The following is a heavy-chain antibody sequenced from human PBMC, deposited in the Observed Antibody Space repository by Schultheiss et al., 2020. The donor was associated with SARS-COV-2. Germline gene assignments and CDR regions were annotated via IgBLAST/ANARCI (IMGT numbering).Heavy chain of an antibody. Sequence: SETLSLTCTVSGGSISSGGYYWSWIRQHPGKGLEWIGYIYYSGSTYYNPSLKSRVTISVDTSKNQFSLKLSSVTAADTAVYYCARNKYGDYVFGYWGQGTLVTVSS. D-gene: IGHD4-17*01. V-gene: IGHV4-31*03. CDR3: ARNKYGDYVFGY. CDR2: IYYSGST. CDR1: GGSISSGGYY. J-gene: IGHJ4*02.